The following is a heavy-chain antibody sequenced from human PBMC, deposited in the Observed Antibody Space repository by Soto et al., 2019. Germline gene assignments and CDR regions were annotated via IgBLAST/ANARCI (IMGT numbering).Heavy chain of an antibody. CDR3: VTDLNWQGH. J-gene: IGHJ4*02. Sequence: GSLRLSCVVSGFSFSSVWMTWVRQAPGKGLECVANIKYDGSEEYYVDSVKGRFTISRDNAKNSLYLQMSSLRDEDSAVYYCVTDLNWQGHWGQGP. CDR1: GFSFSSVW. CDR2: IKYDGSEE. V-gene: IGHV3-7*01.